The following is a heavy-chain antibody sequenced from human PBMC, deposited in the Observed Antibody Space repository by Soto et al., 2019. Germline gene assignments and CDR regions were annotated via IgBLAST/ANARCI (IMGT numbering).Heavy chain of an antibody. J-gene: IGHJ4*02. Sequence: QVQLQDSGPGLVKPSQTLSLTCTVSGGSISSGDYWSWIRQPPGEGLEWIGYIYSSGSTSYHPSLKSRSPISVDTSKNQVSLKLSSVTAADTAVYDCARRQNFFDYWGQGTLVTVSS. CDR2: IYSSGST. CDR3: ARRQNFFDY. CDR1: GGSISSGDY. V-gene: IGHV4-30-4*01.